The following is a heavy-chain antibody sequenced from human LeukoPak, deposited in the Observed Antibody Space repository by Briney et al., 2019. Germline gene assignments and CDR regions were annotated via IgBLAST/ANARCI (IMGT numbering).Heavy chain of an antibody. J-gene: IGHJ2*01. V-gene: IGHV1-69*06. CDR1: GGTFSSYA. D-gene: IGHD2-2*01. Sequence: SVKVSCKASGGTFSSYAISWVRQAPGQGLEWMGGIIPIFGTANYAQKFQGRVTITADKSTSTAYMELSSLRSEDTAVYYCARLQLLAYCSSTSCYGHFDLWGRGTLVTVSS. CDR2: IIPIFGTA. CDR3: ARLQLLAYCSSTSCYGHFDL.